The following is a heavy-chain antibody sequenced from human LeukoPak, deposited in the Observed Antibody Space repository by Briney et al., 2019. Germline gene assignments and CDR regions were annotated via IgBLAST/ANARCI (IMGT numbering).Heavy chain of an antibody. CDR3: ATCIAARPPYYYYMDV. J-gene: IGHJ6*03. CDR2: IIPIFGTA. CDR1: GGTFSSYA. D-gene: IGHD6-6*01. V-gene: IGHV1-69*05. Sequence: GASVKVSCKSSGGTFSSYAISWVRQAPGPGLEWMGRIIPIFGTANYSQKFHGRVTITTDESTSTAYIELSSLRSEDTAVYYCATCIAARPPYYYYMDVWGKGTTVTVSS.